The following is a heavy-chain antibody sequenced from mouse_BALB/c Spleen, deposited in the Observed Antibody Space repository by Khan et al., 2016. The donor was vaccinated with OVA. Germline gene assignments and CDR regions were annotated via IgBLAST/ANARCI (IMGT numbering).Heavy chain of an antibody. Sequence: EVQLVESGGDLVKPGGSLKLSCAASGFTFSSYSMSWVRQTPDKRLEWVATISSDGDYTYFPDSVKGRFTISRDNAKNTLNLQMSSLKSEDTAVYYCASHVNESFAYWGQGTLVTVSA. CDR3: ASHVNESFAY. CDR1: GFTFSSYS. CDR2: ISSDGDYT. V-gene: IGHV5-6*01. J-gene: IGHJ3*01.